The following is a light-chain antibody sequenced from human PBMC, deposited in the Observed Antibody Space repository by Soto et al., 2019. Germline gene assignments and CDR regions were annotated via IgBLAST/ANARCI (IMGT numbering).Light chain of an antibody. CDR1: QSISSW. CDR3: QQYNNYLWT. V-gene: IGKV1-5*03. J-gene: IGKJ1*01. CDR2: KAS. Sequence: DIQMTQSPSTLSASVGDRVTITCRASQSISSWLVWYQQKPGKAPKLLIYKASSLESGVPSRFSGSGSGTEFTLTISSLQPDDFSTYYCQQYNNYLWTFGQGTKVDIK.